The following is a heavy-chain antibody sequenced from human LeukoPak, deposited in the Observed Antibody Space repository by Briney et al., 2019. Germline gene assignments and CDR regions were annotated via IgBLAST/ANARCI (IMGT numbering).Heavy chain of an antibody. CDR1: GFTFSSYS. CDR3: AKDEASRGLREELDY. V-gene: IGHV3-21*01. J-gene: IGHJ4*02. D-gene: IGHD5-12*01. CDR2: ISSSSSYI. Sequence: GGSLRLSCAASGFTFSSYSMNWVRQAPGKGLEWVSSISSSSSYIYYADSVKGRFTISRDNAKNSLYLQMNSLRAEDTAVYYCAKDEASRGLREELDYWGQGTLVTVSS.